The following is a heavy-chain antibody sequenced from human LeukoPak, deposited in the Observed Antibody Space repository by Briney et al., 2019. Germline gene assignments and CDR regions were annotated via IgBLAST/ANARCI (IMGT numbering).Heavy chain of an antibody. D-gene: IGHD1-26*01. CDR3: AKTRSGSYIDY. CDR1: GFTFSTYG. CDR2: IQYDGSDK. J-gene: IGHJ4*02. Sequence: GGSLRLSCAASGFTFSTYGMHWVRQAPGKGLEWVAFIQYDGSDKYYADSVKGRFTISRDNSKNTLYLQMNSLRPEDTAVYYYAKTRSGSYIDYWGQGTLVTVSS. V-gene: IGHV3-30*02.